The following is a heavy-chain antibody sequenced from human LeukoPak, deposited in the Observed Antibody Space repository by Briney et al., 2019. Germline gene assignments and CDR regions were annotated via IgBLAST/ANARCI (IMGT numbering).Heavy chain of an antibody. D-gene: IGHD3-3*01. CDR1: GGSFSSYY. J-gene: IGHJ1*01. Sequence: SETLSLTCAVYGGSFSSYYWGWIRQPPGKGLEWFGSIYYSGSTYYNPSLKSRVTISVDTSKNQFSLKLSSVTAADTAVYYCARSALQHWGQGTLVTVSS. CDR3: ARSALQH. V-gene: IGHV4-39*07. CDR2: IYYSGST.